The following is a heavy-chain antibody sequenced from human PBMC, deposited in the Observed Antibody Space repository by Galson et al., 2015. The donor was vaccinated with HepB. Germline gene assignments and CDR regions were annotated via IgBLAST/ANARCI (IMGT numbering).Heavy chain of an antibody. V-gene: IGHV3-11*01. CDR2: ISYSGSTK. D-gene: IGHD3-10*01. CDR1: GFTFSDYY. CDR3: ARHRGSGEGGDAFDI. Sequence: SLRLSCAASGFTFSDYYMSWIRQAPGRGLQWVSYISYSGSTKHYADSAKGRFTISRDNAKNSLYLQMNSLRAEDTAVYYCARHRGSGEGGDAFDIWGQGTMVTVSS. J-gene: IGHJ3*02.